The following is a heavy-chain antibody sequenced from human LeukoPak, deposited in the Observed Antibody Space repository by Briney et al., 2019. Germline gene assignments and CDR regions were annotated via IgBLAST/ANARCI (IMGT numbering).Heavy chain of an antibody. J-gene: IGHJ5*02. CDR1: GYTFTGYY. Sequence: ASVKVSCEASGYTFTGYYMHWVRQAPGQGLEWMGWISAYNGNTNHAQKLQGRVTMTTDTSTSTAYMELRSLRSDDTAVYYCARYLYDFWSGHWFDPWGQGTLVTVSS. CDR3: ARYLYDFWSGHWFDP. V-gene: IGHV1-18*04. CDR2: ISAYNGNT. D-gene: IGHD3-3*01.